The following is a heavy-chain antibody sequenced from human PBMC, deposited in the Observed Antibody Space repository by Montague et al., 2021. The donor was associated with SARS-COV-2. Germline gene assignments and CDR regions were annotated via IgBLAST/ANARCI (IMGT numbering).Heavy chain of an antibody. Sequence: PALVKPTQTLTLTCTFSGFSLSTSGMCVSWIRQPPGKALEWLARIDWDXDKYYSTSLKTRLTISKDTSKNQVVLTMTNMDPVDTATYYCARETGTTVSLDCWGQGTLVTVSS. V-gene: IGHV2-70*11. CDR2: IDWDXDK. CDR3: ARETGTTVSLDC. D-gene: IGHD1-7*01. CDR1: GFSLSTSGMC. J-gene: IGHJ4*02.